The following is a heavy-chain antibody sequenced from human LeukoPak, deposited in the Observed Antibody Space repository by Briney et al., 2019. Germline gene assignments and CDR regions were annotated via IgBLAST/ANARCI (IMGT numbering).Heavy chain of an antibody. CDR3: ARVGLELRRAGFDP. CDR2: IIPIFGTA. V-gene: IGHV1-69*05. Sequence: ASVKVSCKASGGTFSSYAISWVRQAPGQGLEWMGRIIPIFGTANYAQKFQGRVTITTDESTSTAYMELSSLRSDDTAVYYCARVGLELRRAGFDPWGQGTLVTVSS. J-gene: IGHJ5*02. D-gene: IGHD1-7*01. CDR1: GGTFSSYA.